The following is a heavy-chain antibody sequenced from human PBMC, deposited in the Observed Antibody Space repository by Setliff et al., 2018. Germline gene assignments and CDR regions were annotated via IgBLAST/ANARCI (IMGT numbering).Heavy chain of an antibody. J-gene: IGHJ4*02. CDR3: ARDRSYYASGSFTKWFNY. V-gene: IGHV4-4*07. Sequence: ASETLSLTCTVSRGPINSHYWSWIRQPAGKGLEWIGRIYADGSTNYNPSLKSRVTMSVDASRNQFSLKLSSVTAADTAIYYCARDRSYYASGSFTKWFNYWGQGTLVTVSS. D-gene: IGHD3-10*01. CDR1: RGPINSHY. CDR2: IYADGST.